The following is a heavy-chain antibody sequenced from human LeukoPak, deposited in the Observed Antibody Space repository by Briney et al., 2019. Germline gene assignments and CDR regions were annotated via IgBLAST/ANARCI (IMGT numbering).Heavy chain of an antibody. J-gene: IGHJ4*02. CDR1: GFTFSDYY. CDR2: ISSSGSTI. D-gene: IGHD3-3*01. Sequence: GGSLRLSCAASGFTFSDYYMSWIRQAPGKGLEWVSYISSSGSTISYADSVEGRFTISRDNAKNSLYLQMNSLRAEDTAVYYCARSPLEWLILDYWGQGTLATVSS. CDR3: ARSPLEWLILDY. V-gene: IGHV3-11*01.